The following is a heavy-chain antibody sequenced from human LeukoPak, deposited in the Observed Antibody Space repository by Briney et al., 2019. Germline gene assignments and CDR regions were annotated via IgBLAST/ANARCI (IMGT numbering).Heavy chain of an antibody. J-gene: IGHJ4*02. CDR1: GGSISSYY. CDR2: IYYSGST. V-gene: IGHV4-59*08. CDR3: ARPLPRLGIVC. Sequence: TSETLSLTCTVSGGSISSYYWSWIRQPPGKGLEWIGDIYYSGSTNYNPSLKSRVTISVDTSKNQFSLKLSSVTAADTAVYYCARPLPRLGIVCSGQGTLVTVSS. D-gene: IGHD7-27*01.